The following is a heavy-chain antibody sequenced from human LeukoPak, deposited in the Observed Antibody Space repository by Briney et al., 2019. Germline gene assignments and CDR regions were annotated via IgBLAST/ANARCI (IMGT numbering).Heavy chain of an antibody. CDR3: ARLIGDRTIYDY. CDR2: INQGGSET. CDR1: GFTFRTYW. Sequence: GGSLRLSCAASGFTFRTYWMSWVRQAPGKGLEWVASINQGGSETYYVESVKGRFTISRDSAMNSFFLQMNSLRAEDTAVYYCARLIGDRTIYDYWGQGTLVTVSS. J-gene: IGHJ4*02. D-gene: IGHD6-6*01. V-gene: IGHV3-7*01.